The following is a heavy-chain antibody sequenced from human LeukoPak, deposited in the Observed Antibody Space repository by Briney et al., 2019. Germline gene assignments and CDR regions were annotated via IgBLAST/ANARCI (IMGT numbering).Heavy chain of an antibody. CDR2: INPNSGGT. CDR3: ARDGVVPSAMADYSYYYMDV. D-gene: IGHD2-2*01. V-gene: IGHV1-2*02. Sequence: ASVKVSCKASGYTFTGYYIHWVRQAPGQGLEWMGWINPNSGGTNYAQKFQGRVTMTRDTSISTAYMELSRLRSDDTAVYYCARDGVVPSAMADYSYYYMDVWGKGTTVTISS. J-gene: IGHJ6*03. CDR1: GYTFTGYY.